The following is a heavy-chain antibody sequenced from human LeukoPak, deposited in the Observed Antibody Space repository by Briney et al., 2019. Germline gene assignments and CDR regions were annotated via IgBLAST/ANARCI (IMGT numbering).Heavy chain of an antibody. CDR2: ISGSGGST. CDR3: AKDHSSSCDFDY. J-gene: IGHJ4*02. D-gene: IGHD6-6*01. CDR1: GFTFSSYA. Sequence: GSLRLSCAASGFTFSSYAMSWVRQAPGKGLEWVSAISGSGGSTYYADSVKGRFTISRDNSKNTLYLQMNSLRAEDTAVYYCAKDHSSSCDFDYWGQGTLVTVSS. V-gene: IGHV3-23*01.